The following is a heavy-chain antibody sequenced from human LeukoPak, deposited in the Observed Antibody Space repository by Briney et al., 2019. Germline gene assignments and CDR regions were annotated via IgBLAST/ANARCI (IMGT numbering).Heavy chain of an antibody. J-gene: IGHJ5*02. Sequence: GSSVKVSCKASGGTFSSSAISWVRQAPGQGLEWMGGIIPIFGTANYAQKFQGRVTITTDESTSTAYMELSSLRSEDTAVYYCARGPIGEYGGFDWFDPWGQGTLVTVSS. V-gene: IGHV1-69*05. CDR2: IIPIFGTA. CDR1: GGTFSSSA. D-gene: IGHD3-10*01. CDR3: ARGPIGEYGGFDWFDP.